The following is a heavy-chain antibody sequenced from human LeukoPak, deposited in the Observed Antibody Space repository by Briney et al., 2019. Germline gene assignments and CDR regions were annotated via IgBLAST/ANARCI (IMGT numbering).Heavy chain of an antibody. CDR1: GYTFTDYY. D-gene: IGHD3-22*01. V-gene: IGHV1-2*02. J-gene: IGHJ1*01. Sequence: ASVKVSCKASGYTFTDYYLHWVRQAPGQGLEWMGWINPNRGGTNYAQKFQGRVTMTRDTSISTAYMELSRLRSDDTAVYYCARGYYDSSDYEYFQHWGQGTLVTVSS. CDR3: ARGYYDSSDYEYFQH. CDR2: INPNRGGT.